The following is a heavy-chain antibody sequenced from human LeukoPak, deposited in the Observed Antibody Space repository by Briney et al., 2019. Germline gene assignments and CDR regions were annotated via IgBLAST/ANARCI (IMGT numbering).Heavy chain of an antibody. V-gene: IGHV3-23*01. D-gene: IGHD3-10*01. J-gene: IGHJ4*02. CDR2: FSGSGGST. Sequence: PGGSLRLSCAASGFSVSSNYMSWVRQAPGKGLEWVSSFSGSGGSTYYADSVKGRFTISRDNSKNTLYLQMNSLRAEDTAVYYCARAKPKNMVRGLIMRRESRYYFDYWGQGTLVTVSS. CDR1: GFSVSSNY. CDR3: ARAKPKNMVRGLIMRRESRYYFDY.